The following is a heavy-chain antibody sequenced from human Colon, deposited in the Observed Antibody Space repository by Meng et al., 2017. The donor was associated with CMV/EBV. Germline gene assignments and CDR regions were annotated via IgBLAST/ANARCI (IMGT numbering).Heavy chain of an antibody. CDR2: IYYSGSA. D-gene: IGHD3-3*01. V-gene: IGHV4-39*01. CDR1: GGSISSSSYY. J-gene: IGHJ5*02. CDR3: ARSQFFGVVIGRINWFDP. Sequence: GSLRLSCTVSGGSISSSSYYWGWIRQPPGKGLEWIGSIYYSGSAYYSPSLKSRVTISVDTSKNQFSLKLSSVTAADTAVYYCARSQFFGVVIGRINWFDPWGQGTLVTVSS.